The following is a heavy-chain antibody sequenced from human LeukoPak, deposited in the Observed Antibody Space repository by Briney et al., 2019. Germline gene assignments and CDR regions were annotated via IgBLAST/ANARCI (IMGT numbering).Heavy chain of an antibody. CDR1: GGSISSGSYY. V-gene: IGHV4-61*02. Sequence: SETLSLTCTVSGGSISSGSYYWSWIRQPAGKGLEWIGRIYTSGSTNYNPSLKSRVTISVDTSKNQFSLKLSSVTAADTAVYYCARGATIFGVVSYYMDVWGKGPRSPSP. D-gene: IGHD3-3*01. CDR3: ARGATIFGVVSYYMDV. CDR2: IYTSGST. J-gene: IGHJ6*03.